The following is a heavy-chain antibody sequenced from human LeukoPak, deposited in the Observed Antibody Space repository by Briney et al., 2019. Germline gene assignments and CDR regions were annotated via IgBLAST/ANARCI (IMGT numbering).Heavy chain of an antibody. V-gene: IGHV3-7*03. D-gene: IGHD4-23*01. J-gene: IGHJ3*02. CDR3: AKATVGDPRGAFDI. CDR2: IKQDGSEK. Sequence: GGSLRLSCAASGFTFTSYWMSWVRQAPGKGLEWVANIKQDGSEKYYVDSVKGRFTISRDNAKNSLYLQMNSLRAEDTAVYYCAKATVGDPRGAFDIWGQGTMVTVSS. CDR1: GFTFTSYW.